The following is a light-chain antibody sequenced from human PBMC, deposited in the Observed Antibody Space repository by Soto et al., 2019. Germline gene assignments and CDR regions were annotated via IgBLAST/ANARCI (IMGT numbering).Light chain of an antibody. J-gene: IGLJ1*01. CDR3: NSFTTSTTPYV. V-gene: IGLV2-14*03. CDR2: EVS. Sequence: QSALTQPASVSGSPGQSITISCTGTSSDIGDCNSVSWYQQHPGKAPKLIIYEVSHRPSGVSNRFSGSKSGNTASLTISGLQADDEADYYCNSFTTSTTPYVFGTGTKLTVL. CDR1: SSDIGDCNS.